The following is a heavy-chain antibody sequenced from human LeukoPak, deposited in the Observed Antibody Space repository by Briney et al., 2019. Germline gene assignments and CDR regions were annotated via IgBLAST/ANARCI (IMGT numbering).Heavy chain of an antibody. Sequence: PSETLSLTCTVSGGSISSYYWSWIRQPAGKGLEWIGRIYTSGSTNYNPSLKSRVTMSVGTSKNQFSLKLSSVTAADTAVYYCARDLLKGYDFWSGYLPLDAFDIWGQGTMVTVSS. CDR3: ARDLLKGYDFWSGYLPLDAFDI. D-gene: IGHD3-3*01. V-gene: IGHV4-4*07. CDR1: GGSISSYY. J-gene: IGHJ3*02. CDR2: IYTSGST.